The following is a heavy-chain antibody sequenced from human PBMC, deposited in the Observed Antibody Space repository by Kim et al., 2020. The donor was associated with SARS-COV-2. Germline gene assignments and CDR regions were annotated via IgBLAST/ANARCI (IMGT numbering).Heavy chain of an antibody. V-gene: IGHV4-34*01. CDR1: GGSFSGYY. J-gene: IGHJ4*02. CDR2: INHSGST. CDR3: ARGGRAVAGTERNLYYFDY. D-gene: IGHD6-19*01. Sequence: SETLSLTCAVYGGSFSGYYWSWIRQPPGKGLEWIGEINHSGSTNYNPSLKSRVTISVDTSKNRFSLKLSSVTAADTAVYYCARGGRAVAGTERNLYYFDYWGQGTLVTVSS.